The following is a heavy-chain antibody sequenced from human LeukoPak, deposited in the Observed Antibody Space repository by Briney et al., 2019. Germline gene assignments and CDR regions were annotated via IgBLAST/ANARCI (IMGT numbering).Heavy chain of an antibody. CDR2: IYYSRST. CDR3: ARDAGRHHDAFDI. J-gene: IGHJ3*02. D-gene: IGHD6-13*01. CDR1: GFTFSNYDLY. Sequence: TLSLSCAASGFTFSNYDLYWSRMAPPPGMGRVRVGYIYYSRSTYYNPSLKSRVTISVDTSKTQFSLKLSSVTAGYTAVYYCARDAGRHHDAFDIWGQGTMVTVSS. V-gene: IGHV4-30-4*01.